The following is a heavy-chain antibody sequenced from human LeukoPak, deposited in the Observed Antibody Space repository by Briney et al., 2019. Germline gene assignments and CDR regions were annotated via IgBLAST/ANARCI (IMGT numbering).Heavy chain of an antibody. Sequence: SETLSLTCTISGGSISSYYWSWIRQPPGKGLEWIGYIYYSGSTNYNPSLKSRVTISVDTSKNQFSLKLSSVTAADTAVYYCARSGLQYSSGWYTVGWFDPWGQGTLVTVSS. D-gene: IGHD6-19*01. CDR1: GGSISSYY. V-gene: IGHV4-59*01. J-gene: IGHJ5*02. CDR2: IYYSGST. CDR3: ARSGLQYSSGWYTVGWFDP.